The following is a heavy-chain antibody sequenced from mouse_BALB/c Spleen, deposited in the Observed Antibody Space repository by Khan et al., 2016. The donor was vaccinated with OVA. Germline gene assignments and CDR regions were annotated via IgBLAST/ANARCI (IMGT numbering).Heavy chain of an antibody. CDR3: ARTTMILGFTY. J-gene: IGHJ3*01. CDR1: AFNIKDTY. V-gene: IGHV14-3*02. Sequence: EVQLQESGAELVKPGASVKLSCTASAFNIKDTYMHWVKQRPEQGLEWLGRIDRANGNTKYDPKFQGKATITADTYSNTAYLHLSSLTSEDIAVYYCARTTMILGFTYWGQGTLVTVSA. D-gene: IGHD2-4*01. CDR2: IDRANGNT.